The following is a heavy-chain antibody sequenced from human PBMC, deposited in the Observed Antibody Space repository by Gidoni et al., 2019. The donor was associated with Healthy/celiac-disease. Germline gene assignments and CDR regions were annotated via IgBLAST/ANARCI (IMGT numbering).Heavy chain of an antibody. J-gene: IGHJ6*02. D-gene: IGHD3-10*01. V-gene: IGHV3-21*01. Sequence: PGKGLEWVSSISSSSSYIYYADSVKGRFTISRDNAKNSQYLQMDSLRAEDTAVYYCARDRLSPITYYYYGMDVWGQGTTVTVSS. CDR2: ISSSSSYI. CDR3: ARDRLSPITYYYYGMDV.